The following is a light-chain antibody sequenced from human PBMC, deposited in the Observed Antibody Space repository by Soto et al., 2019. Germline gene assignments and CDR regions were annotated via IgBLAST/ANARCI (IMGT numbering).Light chain of an antibody. J-gene: IGLJ1*01. Sequence: QSALTQPASVSGSPGQSITISCTGTSSDVGGYNYVSWYQHHPGKAPKLMIFDVGYRPSGISNRFSGSKSGNTASLTISGLQAEDEADYYCSSYTDSSAYVFGTGTKVTVL. CDR3: SSYTDSSAYV. CDR2: DVG. V-gene: IGLV2-14*03. CDR1: SSDVGGYNY.